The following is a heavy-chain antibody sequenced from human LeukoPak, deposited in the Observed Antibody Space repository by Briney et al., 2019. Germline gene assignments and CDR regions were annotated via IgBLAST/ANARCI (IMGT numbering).Heavy chain of an antibody. J-gene: IGHJ1*01. CDR2: INGSGGST. CDR1: GFTFSSYA. D-gene: IGHD2-21*02. CDR3: AKDAAFRVTAGQYFQY. Sequence: PGGSLRLSCAVSGFTFSSYAMSWVRQAPGKGLEWVSTINGSGGSTYYADSVKGRFTISRDNSKNTLYLQMNSLRAEDTAVYYCAKDAAFRVTAGQYFQYWGQGTLVTVSS. V-gene: IGHV3-23*01.